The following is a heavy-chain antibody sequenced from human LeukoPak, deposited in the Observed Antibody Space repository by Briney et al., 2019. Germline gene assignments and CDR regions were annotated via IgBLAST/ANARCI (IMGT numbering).Heavy chain of an antibody. J-gene: IGHJ4*02. CDR3: ASSPYCSSTSCTSGSSGY. Sequence: GGSLRLSCAASGFTFSSYSMNWVRQAPGKGLEWVSSISSSSSYIYYADSVKGRFTISRDNAKNSLYLQMNSLRAEDTALYYCASSPYCSSTSCTSGSSGYWGQGTLVTVSS. CDR1: GFTFSSYS. V-gene: IGHV3-21*04. D-gene: IGHD2-2*01. CDR2: ISSSSSYI.